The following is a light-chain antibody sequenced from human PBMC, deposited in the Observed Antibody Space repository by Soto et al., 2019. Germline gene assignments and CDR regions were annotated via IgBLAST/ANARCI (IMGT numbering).Light chain of an antibody. Sequence: DIQMTQSPSAMSAAVGDRVTITCRASQDIKKFLNWYQQRPGKAPSALIHATSTLQNGVSSRFSGSGSDTDFTLTITSLQPEDFATYFCQQSYSSPLTFGGGTKVDIK. CDR3: QQSYSSPLT. V-gene: IGKV1-39*01. CDR2: ATS. CDR1: QDIKKF. J-gene: IGKJ4*01.